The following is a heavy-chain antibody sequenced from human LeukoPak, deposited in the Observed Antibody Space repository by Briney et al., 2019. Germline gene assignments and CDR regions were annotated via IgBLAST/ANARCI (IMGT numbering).Heavy chain of an antibody. D-gene: IGHD3-22*01. CDR1: GGSISSYY. J-gene: IGHJ3*02. V-gene: IGHV4-4*07. Sequence: SETLSLTCTVSGGSISSYYWSWIRQPAGKGLEWIGRIYTSGSTNYNPSLKSRVTMSVDTSKNQFSLKLSSVTAADTAVYYCARDFPPWRDSSGYYDDYVYAFDIWGQGTMVTVSS. CDR2: IYTSGST. CDR3: ARDFPPWRDSSGYYDDYVYAFDI.